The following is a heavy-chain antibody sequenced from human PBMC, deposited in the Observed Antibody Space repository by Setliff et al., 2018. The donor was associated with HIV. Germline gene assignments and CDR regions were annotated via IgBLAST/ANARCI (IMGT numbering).Heavy chain of an antibody. CDR2: ICSSANT. J-gene: IGHJ4*02. CDR3: ARKGSSSRSQEYYYDF. V-gene: IGHV4-61*02. D-gene: IGHD6-13*01. CDR1: GDSISSGDYC. Sequence: PSETLSLTCTVSGDSISSGDYCWNWIRQPAGKGLEWIGRICSSANTDYNPSLKSRVTISLYTSDNQFSLRLSSVTAADTAVYYCARKGSSSRSQEYYYDFWGQGTLVTVSS.